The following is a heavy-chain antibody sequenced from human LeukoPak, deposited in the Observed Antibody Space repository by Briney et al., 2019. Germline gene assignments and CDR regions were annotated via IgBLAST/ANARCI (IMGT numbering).Heavy chain of an antibody. V-gene: IGHV3-15*05. Sequence: PGGSLRLPCAASGFSVINAWMSWVRQAPGQGLEWVGRIKGRADGGTTGYAAPVEGRFSISRDDSENTLYLQMNSLQIDDTALYYCLIFPGRWGQGTLVTVSS. CDR3: LIFPGR. CDR2: IKGRADGGTT. J-gene: IGHJ4*02. D-gene: IGHD3-3*01. CDR1: GFSVINAW.